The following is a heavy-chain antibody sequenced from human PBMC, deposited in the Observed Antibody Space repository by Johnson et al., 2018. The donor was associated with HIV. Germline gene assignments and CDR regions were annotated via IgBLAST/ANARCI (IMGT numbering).Heavy chain of an antibody. CDR1: GFSFTNAW. J-gene: IGHJ3*02. Sequence: VQLVESGGGLVKPGGSLRISCAASGFSFTNAWMSWVRQGPGKGLEWVGRINSKGDGGTTDYAAPVKGRFTISRDDSKNTLYLQMGSLRAEDMAVYYCARGEGRIPHAFDIWGQGTMVTVSS. CDR2: INSKGDGGTT. D-gene: IGHD2-2*02. V-gene: IGHV3-15*01. CDR3: ARGEGRIPHAFDI.